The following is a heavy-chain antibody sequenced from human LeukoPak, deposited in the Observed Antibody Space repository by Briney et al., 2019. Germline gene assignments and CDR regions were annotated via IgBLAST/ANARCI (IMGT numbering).Heavy chain of an antibody. V-gene: IGHV3-66*01. CDR2: IYSGGST. J-gene: IGHJ4*02. D-gene: IGHD4-17*01. CDR3: ARGYHDYGDYEVY. Sequence: GGSLRLSCAASGFTVSSNYMSWVRQAPGKGLEWVSVIYSGGSTYYADSVKGRFTISRDNSKNTLYLQMNSLRAEDTAVYYCARGYHDYGDYEVYWGQGTLVTVSS. CDR1: GFTVSSNY.